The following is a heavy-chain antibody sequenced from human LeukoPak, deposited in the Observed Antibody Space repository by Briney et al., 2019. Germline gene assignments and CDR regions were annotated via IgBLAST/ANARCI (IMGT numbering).Heavy chain of an antibody. CDR1: GDSVSSNTGI. J-gene: IGHJ3*02. CDR2: TYYRSKWFI. Sequence: SQTLSLTCAISGDSVSSNTGIWNWVRQSPSRGLEWLGRTYYRSKWFIDYALSVKGRMTINPDTSKNQFSLQLNSVTPEDTAVYYCARDKVLNGFDTWGQGTMVTVSS. V-gene: IGHV6-1*01. CDR3: ARDKVLNGFDT. D-gene: IGHD2-8*02.